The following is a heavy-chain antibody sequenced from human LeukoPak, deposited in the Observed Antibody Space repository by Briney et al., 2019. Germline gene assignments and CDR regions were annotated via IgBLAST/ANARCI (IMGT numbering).Heavy chain of an antibody. CDR1: GFTFSHYA. CDR2: ISYHGIDK. J-gene: IGHJ5*02. Sequence: GGSLRLSCAASGFTFSHYALHWVRQAPGKGLEWVAVISYHGIDKYYADSVKGRFTISRDNSKNALYLQMNSLRPEDTAVYYCARAGEDVVLGPAPVGGSPYNWFDPWGQGTLVTVSS. CDR3: ARAGEDVVLGPAPVGGSPYNWFDP. V-gene: IGHV3-30-3*01. D-gene: IGHD2-2*01.